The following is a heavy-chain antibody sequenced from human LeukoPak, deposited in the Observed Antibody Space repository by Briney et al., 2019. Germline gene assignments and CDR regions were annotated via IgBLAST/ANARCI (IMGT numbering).Heavy chain of an antibody. V-gene: IGHV1-3*01. CDR2: INAGNGNT. CDR1: GYTFTSYA. CDR3: ARGNSAVTGFDY. Sequence: ASVKVSCKASGYTFTSYAIHWVRQAPGQRLEWMGWINAGNGNTKYSQNFQSRVTITSDTSASTTYMELSSLRSEDTAVYYCARGNSAVTGFDYWGQGTLVTVSS. J-gene: IGHJ4*02. D-gene: IGHD6-19*01.